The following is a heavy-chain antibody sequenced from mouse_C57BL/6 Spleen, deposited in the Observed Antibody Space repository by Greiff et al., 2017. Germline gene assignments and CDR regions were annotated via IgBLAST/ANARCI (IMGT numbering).Heavy chain of an antibody. CDR1: GYTFTSYW. J-gene: IGHJ4*01. V-gene: IGHV1-69*01. D-gene: IGHD1-1*01. CDR2: IDPSDSYT. Sequence: QVQLQQPGAELVMPGASVKLSCKASGYTFTSYWMHWVKQRPGQGLEWIGEIDPSDSYTNYNQKFKGKSTLTVDKSSSTAYMQLSSLTSEDSAVYYCARFYGYAMDYWGQGTSVTVSS. CDR3: ARFYGYAMDY.